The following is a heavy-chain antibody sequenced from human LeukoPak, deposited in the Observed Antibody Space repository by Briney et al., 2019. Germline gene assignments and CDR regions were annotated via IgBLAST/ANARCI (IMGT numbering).Heavy chain of an antibody. D-gene: IGHD3-16*01. CDR2: INHSGST. CDR3: ARVVSLPGVGIFWGIRGGNARPPNWFDP. Sequence: PSETLSLTCAIYGGSFSTYYWNWIRQPPGKGLEWIGEINHSGSTNYNLSLKSRVTLSVDTSKNQFSLKLSSVTAADTAVYYCARVVSLPGVGIFWGIRGGNARPPNWFDPWGQGTLVTVSS. CDR1: GGSFSTYY. V-gene: IGHV4-34*01. J-gene: IGHJ5*02.